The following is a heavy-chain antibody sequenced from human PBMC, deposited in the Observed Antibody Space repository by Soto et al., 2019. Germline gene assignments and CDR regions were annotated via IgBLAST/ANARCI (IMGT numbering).Heavy chain of an antibody. D-gene: IGHD2-2*01. V-gene: IGHV3-30-3*01. CDR3: ARDHKIPGAVPYYYYGMDV. CDR2: ISYDGSNK. Sequence: PGGSLRLSCAASGFTFSSYAMHWVRQAPGKGLEWVAVISYDGSNKYYADSVKGRFTISRDNSKNTLYLQMNSLRAEDTAVYYCARDHKIPGAVPYYYYGMDVWGQGTTVTVS. J-gene: IGHJ6*02. CDR1: GFTFSSYA.